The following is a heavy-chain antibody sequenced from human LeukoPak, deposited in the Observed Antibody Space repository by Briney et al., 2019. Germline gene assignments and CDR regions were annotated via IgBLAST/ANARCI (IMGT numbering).Heavy chain of an antibody. CDR3: ARVDTAMVIGY. V-gene: IGHV1-3*01. J-gene: IGHJ4*02. D-gene: IGHD5-18*01. Sequence: ASVKVSCKASGGTFSSYAISWVRQAPGQRLEWMGWINAGNGNTKYSQKFQGRVTITRDTSASTAYMELSSLRSEDTAVYYCARVDTAMVIGYWGQGTLVTVSS. CDR1: GGTFSSYA. CDR2: INAGNGNT.